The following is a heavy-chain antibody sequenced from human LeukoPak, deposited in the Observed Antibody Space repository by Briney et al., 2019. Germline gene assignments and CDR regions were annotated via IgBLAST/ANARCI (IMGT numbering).Heavy chain of an antibody. CDR2: IYSGGST. CDR3: ARDQYCSSTSCYQAYFDY. CDR1: GFTVSSNY. D-gene: IGHD2-2*01. Sequence: GGSLRLSCAASGFTVSSNYMSWVRQAPGKGLEWVSVIYSGGSTYYADSVKGRFTISRDNAKNSLYLQMNSLRAEDTAVYYCARDQYCSSTSCYQAYFDYWGQGTLVTVSS. V-gene: IGHV3-66*01. J-gene: IGHJ4*02.